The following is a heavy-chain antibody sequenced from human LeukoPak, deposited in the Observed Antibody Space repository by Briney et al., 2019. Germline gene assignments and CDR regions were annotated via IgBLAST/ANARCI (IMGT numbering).Heavy chain of an antibody. CDR2: ISAYNGNT. CDR3: ARGSPGWTGYYGYYFDY. V-gene: IGHV1-18*01. D-gene: IGHD3/OR15-3a*01. CDR1: GYTFTSYG. J-gene: IGHJ4*02. Sequence: ASVKVSCKASGYTFTSYGISWVRQAPGQGLEWMGWISAYNGNTNYAQKLQGRVTMTTDTSTSTAYMELRSLRSDDTAVYYCARGSPGWTGYYGYYFDYWGQGTQVTVSS.